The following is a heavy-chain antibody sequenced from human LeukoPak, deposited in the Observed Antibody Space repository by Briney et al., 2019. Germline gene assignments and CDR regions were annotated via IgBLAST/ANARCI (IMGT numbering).Heavy chain of an antibody. J-gene: IGHJ3*02. Sequence: GGSLRLSCAASGFTFSSYWMSWVRQAPGKGLEWVSGINWNGGSTGYADSVKGRFTISRDNAKNSLYLQMNSLRAEDTALYYCARERRDILTGTDAFDIWGQGTMVTVSS. CDR3: ARERRDILTGTDAFDI. CDR2: INWNGGST. V-gene: IGHV3-20*04. CDR1: GFTFSSYW. D-gene: IGHD3-9*01.